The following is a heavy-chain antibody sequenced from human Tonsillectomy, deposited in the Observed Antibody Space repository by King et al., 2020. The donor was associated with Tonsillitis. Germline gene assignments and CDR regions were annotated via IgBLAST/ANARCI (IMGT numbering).Heavy chain of an antibody. Sequence: VQLVESGGGVVQPGRSLRLSCAASGFTFSSYGMHWVRQAPGKGLEWVAVISYDGSNKYYADSVKGRFTISRDNSKNTLYLQMNSLRAEDTAVYYCARGGGGLYGSGSYFFDYRGQGTLVTVSS. CDR1: GFTFSSYG. CDR3: ARGGGGLYGSGSYFFDY. CDR2: ISYDGSNK. V-gene: IGHV3-33*05. J-gene: IGHJ4*02. D-gene: IGHD3-10*01.